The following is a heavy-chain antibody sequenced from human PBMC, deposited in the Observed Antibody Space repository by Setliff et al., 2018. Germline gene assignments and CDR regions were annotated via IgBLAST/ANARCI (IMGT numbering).Heavy chain of an antibody. Sequence: PGGSLSLSCAASGFTFSRYWMSWVRQAPGKGLEWVANIKQDGSDTYYMDSVKGRFTISRDNANNSLYLQMNTLRVEDTAVYFCVRLGCSTTSCYYFDYWGQGAQVTVSS. CDR3: VRLGCSTTSCYYFDY. J-gene: IGHJ4*02. V-gene: IGHV3-7*01. CDR2: IKQDGSDT. D-gene: IGHD2-2*01. CDR1: GFTFSRYW.